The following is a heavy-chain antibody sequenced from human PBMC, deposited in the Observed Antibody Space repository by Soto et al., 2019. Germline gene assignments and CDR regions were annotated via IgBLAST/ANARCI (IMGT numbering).Heavy chain of an antibody. CDR1: GYTFTGYY. CDR2: INPNSGGT. CDR3: ARDLAGRAGELLYHRNNGPFDP. Sequence: ASVKVSCKASGYTFTGYYMHWVRQAPGQGLEWMGWINPNSGGTNYAQKFQGWVTMTRDTSISTAYMELSRLRSDDTAVYYCARDLAGRAGELLYHRNNGPFDPWGQGTLVTVSS. J-gene: IGHJ5*02. D-gene: IGHD3-10*01. V-gene: IGHV1-2*04.